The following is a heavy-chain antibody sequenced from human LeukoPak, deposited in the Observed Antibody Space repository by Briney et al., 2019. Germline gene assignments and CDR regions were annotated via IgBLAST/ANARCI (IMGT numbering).Heavy chain of an antibody. CDR1: GFTFSSYA. D-gene: IGHD6-13*01. CDR2: ISGSGGST. Sequence: GGSLRLSCAASGFTFSSYAMSWVRQAPGKGLEWVSAISGSGGSTYYADSVKGRFTISRDNSKNTLYLQMNSLRAEDTAVYYCPKDIGRMAAAGTVDYWGQGTLVTVSS. J-gene: IGHJ4*01. CDR3: PKDIGRMAAAGTVDY. V-gene: IGHV3-23*01.